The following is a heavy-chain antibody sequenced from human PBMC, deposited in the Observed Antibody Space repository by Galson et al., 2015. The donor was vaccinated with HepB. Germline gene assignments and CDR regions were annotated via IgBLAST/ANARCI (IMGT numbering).Heavy chain of an antibody. D-gene: IGHD3-22*01. CDR1: GYTFTSYG. J-gene: IGHJ4*02. V-gene: IGHV1-18*01. CDR2: INGYNGNT. CDR3: ARSSADYYDSSGYYHPPDY. Sequence: SVKVSCKASGYTFTSYGLSWVRQAPGQGLEWMGWINGYNGNTNYAQRLQGRVTMTRDTSISTAYMELSRLRSDDTAVYYCARSSADYYDSSGYYHPPDYWGQGTLVTVSS.